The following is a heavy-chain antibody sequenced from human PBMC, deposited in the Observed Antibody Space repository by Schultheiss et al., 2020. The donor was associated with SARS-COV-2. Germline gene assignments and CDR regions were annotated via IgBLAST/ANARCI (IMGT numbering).Heavy chain of an antibody. J-gene: IGHJ4*01. CDR3: AKELKYYDSSGPLDY. Sequence: GGSLRLSFAASGFTVSSNYMSWVRQAPGKGLEWVSAISSSSSYIYYADSVKGRFTISRDNSKNTLYLQMNSLRAEDTAVYYCAKELKYYDSSGPLDYWGHGTLVTVSS. CDR2: ISSSSSYI. D-gene: IGHD3-22*01. V-gene: IGHV3-23*01. CDR1: GFTVSSNY.